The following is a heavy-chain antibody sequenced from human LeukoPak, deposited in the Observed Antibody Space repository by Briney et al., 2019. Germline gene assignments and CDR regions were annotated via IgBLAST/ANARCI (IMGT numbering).Heavy chain of an antibody. CDR1: GFTFSTYS. Sequence: GGSLRLSCAASGFTFSTYSMSWVRQAPGKGLEWVSIISGSSIYICYADSLKGRFTISRDNAKNALFLQMNSLRAEDTAVYYCARSLCSGGSCSVAFDIWGQGTMVTVSS. CDR3: ARSLCSGGSCSVAFDI. V-gene: IGHV3-21*01. CDR2: ISGSSIYI. D-gene: IGHD2-15*01. J-gene: IGHJ3*02.